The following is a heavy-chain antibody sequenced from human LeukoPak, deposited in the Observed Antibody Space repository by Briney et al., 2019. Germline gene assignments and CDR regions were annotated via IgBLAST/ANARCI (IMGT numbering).Heavy chain of an antibody. D-gene: IGHD6-25*01. Sequence: ASVKVSCKASVYTFTSYDLNWVRQVTGQGLEWMGWMNPNSGNTGYAPKFQGRVTMTRNTSISTAYMELSNLRSDDTAVYYCARKGPANYYYYYMDVWGRGTPVTVSS. CDR1: VYTFTSYD. J-gene: IGHJ6*03. CDR3: ARKGPANYYYYYMDV. CDR2: MNPNSGNT. V-gene: IGHV1-8*01.